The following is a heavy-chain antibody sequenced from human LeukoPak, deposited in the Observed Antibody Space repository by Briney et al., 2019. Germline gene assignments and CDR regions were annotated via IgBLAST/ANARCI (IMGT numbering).Heavy chain of an antibody. CDR1: GFTFSSYA. Sequence: GGSLRLSCAASGFTFSSYAMHWVRQAPGKGLEWVAVISYDGSNKYYADSVKGRFTISRDNSKNTLYLQMNSLRAEDTAVYYCARVGDYDFWSDNYYYYGMDVWGQGTTVTVSS. J-gene: IGHJ6*02. CDR3: ARVGDYDFWSDNYYYYGMDV. V-gene: IGHV3-30*04. D-gene: IGHD3-3*01. CDR2: ISYDGSNK.